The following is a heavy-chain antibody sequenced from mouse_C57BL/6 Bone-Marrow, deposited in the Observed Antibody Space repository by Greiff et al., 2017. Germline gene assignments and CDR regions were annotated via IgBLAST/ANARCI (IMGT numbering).Heavy chain of an antibody. D-gene: IGHD2-4*01. V-gene: IGHV1-15*01. CDR1: GYTFTDYE. CDR2: IDPETGGT. CDR3: TRFHYDLYYYAMDY. Sequence: QVQLKQSGAELVRPGASVTLSCKASGYTFTDYEMHWVKQTPVHGLEWIGAIDPETGGTAYNQKFKGKAILTADKSSSTAYMELRSLTSEDSAVYYCTRFHYDLYYYAMDYWGQGTSVTVSS. J-gene: IGHJ4*01.